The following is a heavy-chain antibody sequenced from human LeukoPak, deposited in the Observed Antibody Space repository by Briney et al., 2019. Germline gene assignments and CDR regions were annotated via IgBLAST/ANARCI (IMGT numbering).Heavy chain of an antibody. CDR1: GFTFSGSA. Sequence: GGSLRLSCAASGFTFSGSAMHWVRQASGKGLEWVGRIRSKANSYATAYAASVKGRFTISRDDSKNTAYLQMNSLKTEDTAVYYCTTDLLWGKQWLVPSYWGQGTLVTVSS. CDR2: IRSKANSYAT. V-gene: IGHV3-73*01. J-gene: IGHJ4*02. D-gene: IGHD6-19*01. CDR3: TTDLLWGKQWLVPSY.